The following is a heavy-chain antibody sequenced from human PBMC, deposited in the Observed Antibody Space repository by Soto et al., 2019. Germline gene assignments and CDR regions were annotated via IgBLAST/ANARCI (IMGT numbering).Heavy chain of an antibody. V-gene: IGHV3-23*01. CDR3: AKSLLGYCSSTSCSPVDYYYYGMDV. J-gene: IGHJ6*02. CDR1: GFTFSSYA. CDR2: ISGSGGST. D-gene: IGHD2-2*01. Sequence: PGGSLRLSCAASGFTFSSYAMSWVRQAPGKGLEWVSAISGSGGSTYYADSVKGRFTISRDNSKNTLYLQMNSLRAEDTAVYYCAKSLLGYCSSTSCSPVDYYYYGMDVWGQGTTVTVSS.